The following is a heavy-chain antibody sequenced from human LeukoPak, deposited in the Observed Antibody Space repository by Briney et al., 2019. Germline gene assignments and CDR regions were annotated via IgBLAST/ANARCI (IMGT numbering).Heavy chain of an antibody. J-gene: IGHJ5*02. V-gene: IGHV1-2*02. Sequence: ASVKVSCKASGYTFTGYYMHWVRQAPGQGLEWMGWINPNSGGTNYAQKFQGRVTMTRDTSISTAYMELSRLRSDDTAVYYCARVLRYYDSGGYYHWGQGTLVTVSS. CDR2: INPNSGGT. D-gene: IGHD3-22*01. CDR1: GYTFTGYY. CDR3: ARVLRYYDSGGYYH.